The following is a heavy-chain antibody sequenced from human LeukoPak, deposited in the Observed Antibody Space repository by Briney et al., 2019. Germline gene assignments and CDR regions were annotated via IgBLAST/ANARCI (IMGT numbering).Heavy chain of an antibody. CDR3: ARDRSSWSPRPSY. V-gene: IGHV3-7*01. Sequence: GGSLRLSCVASGFTFNNYWMTWVRQAPGKGLEWVANVKQDGSDKYYVDSVKGRFTISRDNAKNSLYLQMNSLRAEDTAVYYCARDRSSWSPRPSYWGQGTLVTVSS. D-gene: IGHD6-13*01. CDR2: VKQDGSDK. J-gene: IGHJ4*02. CDR1: GFTFNNYW.